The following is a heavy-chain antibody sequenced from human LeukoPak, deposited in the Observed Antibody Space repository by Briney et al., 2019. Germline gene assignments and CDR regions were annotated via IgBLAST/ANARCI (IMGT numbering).Heavy chain of an antibody. Sequence: PSETLSLTCTVSGGSISSYYWSWIRQPPGKGLEWIGEINHSGSTNYNPSLKSRITISVDTSKNPFSLKLSSVTAADTAVYYCARGRFSYSSSWYQVWGQGTLVTVSS. CDR3: ARGRFSYSSSWYQV. V-gene: IGHV4-34*01. J-gene: IGHJ4*02. D-gene: IGHD6-13*01. CDR2: INHSGST. CDR1: GGSISSYY.